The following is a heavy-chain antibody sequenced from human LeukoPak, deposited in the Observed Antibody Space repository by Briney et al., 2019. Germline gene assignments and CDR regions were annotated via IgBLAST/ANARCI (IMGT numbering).Heavy chain of an antibody. CDR2: ISAYNGNT. CDR3: ARDLRYYYDSSDNTGDY. Sequence: ASVKVSCKASGYTFTSYGISWVRQAPGQGLEWMGWISAYNGNTNYAQKLQGRVTMTTDTSTSTAYMELRSLRSDDTAVYYCARDLRYYYDSSDNTGDYWGQGTLVTVSS. J-gene: IGHJ4*02. CDR1: GYTFTSYG. V-gene: IGHV1-18*01. D-gene: IGHD3-22*01.